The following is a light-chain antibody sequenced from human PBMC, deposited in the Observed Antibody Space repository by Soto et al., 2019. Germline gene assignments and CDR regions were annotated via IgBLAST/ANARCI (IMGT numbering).Light chain of an antibody. CDR2: SAS. CDR1: ERVSTN. Sequence: DIVMTQSPLTLSVSPGESATLSCRASERVSTNLAWYQQTPGQAPRLLIYSASRRPTDIPVRFSGSGSGAEFTLTISSLQSEDFAIYYCQQYNYLPPTFGQGTKVDIK. J-gene: IGKJ1*01. CDR3: QQYNYLPPT. V-gene: IGKV3-15*01.